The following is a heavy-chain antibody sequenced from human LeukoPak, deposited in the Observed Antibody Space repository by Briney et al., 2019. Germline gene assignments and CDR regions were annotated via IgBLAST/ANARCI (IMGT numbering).Heavy chain of an antibody. Sequence: PGGSLRLSCAASGFTFSSYWMHWVRQAPGKGLEWVSGISWNSGSIGYADSVKGRFTISRDNAKNSLYLQMNSLRAEDTALYYCAKDYHDILTGERAGFDYWGQGTLVTVSS. D-gene: IGHD3-9*01. CDR3: AKDYHDILTGERAGFDY. V-gene: IGHV3-9*01. CDR2: ISWNSGSI. J-gene: IGHJ4*02. CDR1: GFTFSSYW.